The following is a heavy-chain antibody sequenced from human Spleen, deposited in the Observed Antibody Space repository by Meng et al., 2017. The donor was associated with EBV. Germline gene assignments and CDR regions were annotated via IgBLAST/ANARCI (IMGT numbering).Heavy chain of an antibody. Sequence: EVQLVESGGGLVKPGGSLRLSCAASGFTFSSYSMNWVRQAPGKGLEWVSSISSSSSYIYYADSVKGRFTISRDNAKNSLYLQMNSLRAEDTAVYYCARDRGNYDFWSGYYPHDYWGQGTLVTVSS. V-gene: IGHV3-21*01. J-gene: IGHJ4*02. CDR1: GFTFSSYS. D-gene: IGHD3-3*01. CDR3: ARDRGNYDFWSGYYPHDY. CDR2: ISSSSSYI.